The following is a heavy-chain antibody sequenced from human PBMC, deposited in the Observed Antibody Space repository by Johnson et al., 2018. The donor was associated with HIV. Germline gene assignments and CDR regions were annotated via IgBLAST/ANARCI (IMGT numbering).Heavy chain of an antibody. D-gene: IGHD6-13*01. CDR1: GSTFSSYD. CDR3: ARGQRSSWYPVNAFDI. J-gene: IGHJ3*02. V-gene: IGHV3-13*01. CDR2: IGTAGDT. Sequence: MQLVESGGGLVQPGGSLRLSCAASGSTFSSYDMHWVRQATGKGLEWVSAIGTAGDTYYPGSVKGRFTISRENAKNSLYLQMNSLRAGDTAVYYCARGQRSSWYPVNAFDIWGQGTMVTVSS.